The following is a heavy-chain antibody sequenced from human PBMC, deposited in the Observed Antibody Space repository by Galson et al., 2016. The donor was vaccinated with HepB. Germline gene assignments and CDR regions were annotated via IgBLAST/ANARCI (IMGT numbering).Heavy chain of an antibody. CDR2: ISSRSTYT. CDR3: AGPRAQPDDALDI. V-gene: IGHV3-11*06. J-gene: IGHJ3*02. Sequence: SLRLSCAASGFTFSDYYMTWIRQAPGKGLEWVSYISSRSTYTGYADSVKGRFTISRDNAKNSLYLQVNSLRAEDTAVYYCAGPRAQPDDALDIGGQGTMVTVSS. CDR1: GFTFSDYY.